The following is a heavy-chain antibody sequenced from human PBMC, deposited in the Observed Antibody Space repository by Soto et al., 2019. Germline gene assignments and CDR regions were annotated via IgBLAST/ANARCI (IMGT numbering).Heavy chain of an antibody. D-gene: IGHD3-9*01. CDR3: ARTGGYDILTGYYNWFDP. CDR1: VYTITSNG. V-gene: IGHV1-18*01. CDR2: ISAYNGNT. J-gene: IGHJ5*02. Sequence: KVSCKASVYTITSNGISWVRQAPGQGLEWMGWISAYNGNTNYAQKLQGRVTMTTDTSTSTAYMELRSLRSDDTAVYYCARTGGYDILTGYYNWFDPWGQGTLVTVSS.